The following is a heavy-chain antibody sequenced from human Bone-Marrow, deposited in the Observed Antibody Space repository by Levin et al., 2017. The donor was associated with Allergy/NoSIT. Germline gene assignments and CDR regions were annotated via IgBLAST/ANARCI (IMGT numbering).Heavy chain of an antibody. D-gene: IGHD2-2*01. CDR2: IYSGGSV. Sequence: PGGSLRLSCAVSGGSISRSGHYWGWIRQPPGKTLEWIGNIYSGGSVSYNPTLESRVTMSIDMSNNQFSLQLNSVTAADTAFYYCVREGGAAANWFDPWGQGTLVLVSS. CDR3: VREGGAAANWFDP. V-gene: IGHV4-39*07. J-gene: IGHJ5*02. CDR1: GGSISRSGHY.